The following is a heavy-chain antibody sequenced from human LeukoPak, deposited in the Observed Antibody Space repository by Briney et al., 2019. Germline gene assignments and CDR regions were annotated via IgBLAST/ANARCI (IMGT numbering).Heavy chain of an antibody. CDR1: GFTFSSYS. D-gene: IGHD3-10*01. J-gene: IGHJ6*04. CDR2: ISSSSSYI. Sequence: GGSLRLSCAASGFTFSSYSMNWVRQAPGKGLEWVSSISSSSSYIYYADSVKGRFTISRDNAKNLLYLQMNSLRAEDTAVYYCARELLWFGEDYYVMDVWGKGTTVTVSS. V-gene: IGHV3-21*01. CDR3: ARELLWFGEDYYVMDV.